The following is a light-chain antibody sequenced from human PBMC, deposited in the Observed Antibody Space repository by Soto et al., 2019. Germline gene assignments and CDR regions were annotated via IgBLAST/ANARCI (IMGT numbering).Light chain of an antibody. V-gene: IGKV2-28*01. J-gene: IGKJ4*01. CDR3: MQSLQSPPT. CDR1: QGLLHSNGYNY. Sequence: DIVMTQSPLSLPVTPGEPGSISCSSSQGLLHSNGYNYLDWYLQKPGQSPQLLIYLGYKRASGVTDRFSGSGSGTDYTLKISSLEAEDAGIYYCMQSLQSPPTFGEGTKVEIK. CDR2: LGY.